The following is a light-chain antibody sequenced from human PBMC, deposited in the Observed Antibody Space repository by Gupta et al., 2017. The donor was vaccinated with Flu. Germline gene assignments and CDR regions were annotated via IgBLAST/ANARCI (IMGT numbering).Light chain of an antibody. Sequence: SSSLSASGGDRVTITCRASQDIGISLAWYQQKPGEVPKLLVHGVSTLPSGVPFRFSGSGSGTDFTLTISSLQPEDVATYYCQKYNSVPITFGQGTRLEIK. V-gene: IGKV1-27*01. CDR3: QKYNSVPIT. CDR1: QDIGIS. J-gene: IGKJ5*01. CDR2: GVS.